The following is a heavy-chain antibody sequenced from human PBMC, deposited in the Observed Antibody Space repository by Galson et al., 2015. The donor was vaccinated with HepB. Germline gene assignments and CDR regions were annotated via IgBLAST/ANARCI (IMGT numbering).Heavy chain of an antibody. CDR2: IRSKAYGGTT. Sequence: SLRLSCATSGFIFSDYAMSWVRQAPGKGLEWVGFIRSKAYGGTTEYAASMKGRFAISRDDSKNIAYLEVNSLKTEDTAVYYCTLDRDGYNYVGSYWGQGTLVTVSS. J-gene: IGHJ4*02. CDR3: TLDRDGYNYVGSY. D-gene: IGHD5-24*01. V-gene: IGHV3-49*04. CDR1: GFIFSDYA.